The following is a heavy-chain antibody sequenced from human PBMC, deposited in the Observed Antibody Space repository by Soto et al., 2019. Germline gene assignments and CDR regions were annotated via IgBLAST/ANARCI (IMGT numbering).Heavy chain of an antibody. V-gene: IGHV2-70*01. D-gene: IGHD3-22*01. Sequence: SGPTLVNPTQTLTLTCTFSGFSLSTSGMCVSWIRQPPGKALEWLALIDWDDDKYYSTSLKTRLTISKDNSKNQVVLTMTNMDPVDTATYYCARYYYDSSGYYGNLDYWGQGTLVTVSS. CDR2: IDWDDDK. CDR1: GFSLSTSGMC. CDR3: ARYYYDSSGYYGNLDY. J-gene: IGHJ4*02.